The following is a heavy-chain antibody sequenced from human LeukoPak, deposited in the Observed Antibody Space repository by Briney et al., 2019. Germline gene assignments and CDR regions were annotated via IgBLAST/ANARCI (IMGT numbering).Heavy chain of an antibody. Sequence: GGSLRLSCAASGFTFSSYSMNWVRQAPGKGLEWVSSISSSSSYIYYADSVKGRFTISRDNAKNSLYLQMNSLRAEDTAVYYCASEAYCSGGSCYKREKRVDYWGQGTLVTVSS. J-gene: IGHJ4*02. CDR1: GFTFSSYS. D-gene: IGHD2-15*01. CDR2: ISSSSSYI. V-gene: IGHV3-21*01. CDR3: ASEAYCSGGSCYKREKRVDY.